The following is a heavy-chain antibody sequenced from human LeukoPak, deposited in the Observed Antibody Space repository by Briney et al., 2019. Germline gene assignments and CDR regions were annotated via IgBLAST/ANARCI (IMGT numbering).Heavy chain of an antibody. CDR2: ISYSGST. CDR3: AKGKAAHYHSVTDEYYYYLDV. D-gene: IGHD3-9*01. J-gene: IGHJ6*03. V-gene: IGHV4-34*01. Sequence: SETLSLACVVEGYYFSGFYWTWIRQAPGKGLEWIGEISYSGSTKYNPSLKSRVTIEVDTSKKQISLNLSSVTAADTAVYYCAKGKAAHYHSVTDEYYYYLDVWGKGTMVIVSS. CDR1: GYYFSGFY.